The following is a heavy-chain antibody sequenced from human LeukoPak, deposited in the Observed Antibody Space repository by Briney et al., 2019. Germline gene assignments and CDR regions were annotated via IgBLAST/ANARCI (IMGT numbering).Heavy chain of an antibody. CDR2: ISYDGSNK. CDR3: ATESWWELPRAFFDY. Sequence: GGSLRLSCAASGFTFSSYAMHWVRQAPGKGLEWVAVISYDGSNKYYADSVKGRFTISRDNSKNTLYLQMNSLRAEDTAVYYCATESWWELPRAFFDYWGQGTLVTVSS. CDR1: GFTFSSYA. V-gene: IGHV3-30-3*01. D-gene: IGHD1-26*01. J-gene: IGHJ4*02.